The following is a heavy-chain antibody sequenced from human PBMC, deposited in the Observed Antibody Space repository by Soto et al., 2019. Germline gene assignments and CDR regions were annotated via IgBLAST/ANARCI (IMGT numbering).Heavy chain of an antibody. CDR2: IYYSGST. Sequence: QVQLQESGPGLVKPSQTLSLTCTVSGGSISSGGYYWSWIRQHPGKGLEWIGYIYYSGSTYYNPSIKSRVTISVDTSKNQFSLKLSSVTAADTAVYYCATRGYSGYDAGYYFDYWGQGTLVTVSS. CDR3: ATRGYSGYDAGYYFDY. J-gene: IGHJ4*02. V-gene: IGHV4-31*03. CDR1: GGSISSGGYY. D-gene: IGHD5-12*01.